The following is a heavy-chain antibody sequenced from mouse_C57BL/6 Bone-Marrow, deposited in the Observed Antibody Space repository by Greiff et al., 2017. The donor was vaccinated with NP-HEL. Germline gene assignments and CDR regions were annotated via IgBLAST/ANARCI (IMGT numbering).Heavy chain of an antibody. J-gene: IGHJ1*03. Sequence: EVKLMESGGGLVKPGGSLKLSCAASGFTFSDYGMHLVRQAPEKGLEWFAYISSGSSTIYYADTVKGRFTISRDNANNTLFLQMTSLRSEDTAMDYCAGITTGVATYWYFDVWGTGTTGTVSS. CDR2: ISSGSSTI. CDR1: GFTFSDYG. V-gene: IGHV5-17*01. D-gene: IGHD1-1*01. CDR3: AGITTGVATYWYFDV.